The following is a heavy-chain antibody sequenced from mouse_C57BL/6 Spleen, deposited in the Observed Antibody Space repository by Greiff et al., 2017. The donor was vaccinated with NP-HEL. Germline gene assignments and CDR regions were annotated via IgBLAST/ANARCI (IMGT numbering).Heavy chain of an antibody. D-gene: IGHD2-4*01. Sequence: DVQLVESGGGLVKPGGSLKLSCAASGFTFSSYAMSWVRQTPEKRLEWVATISDGGSYTYYPDNVKGRFTISRDNAKNKLYLQMSRLKSEDTAMYYCARGGIYYDYDGFDYWGQGTTLTVSS. V-gene: IGHV5-4*01. J-gene: IGHJ2*01. CDR2: ISDGGSYT. CDR1: GFTFSSYA. CDR3: ARGGIYYDYDGFDY.